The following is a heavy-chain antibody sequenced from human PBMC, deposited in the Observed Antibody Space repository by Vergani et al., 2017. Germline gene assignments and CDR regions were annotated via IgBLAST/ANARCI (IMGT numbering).Heavy chain of an antibody. V-gene: IGHV3-23*01. CDR2: ISGSGGST. CDR1: GFTFSSYA. CDR3: AKDQSPYYYDSSGYHNWFDP. Sequence: EVQLLESGGGLVQPGGSLRPSCAASGFTFSSYAMSWVRQAPGKGLEWVSAISGSGGSTYYADSVKGRFTISRDNSKNTLYLQMNSLRAEDTAVYYCAKDQSPYYYDSSGYHNWFDPWGQGTLVTVSS. D-gene: IGHD3-22*01. J-gene: IGHJ5*02.